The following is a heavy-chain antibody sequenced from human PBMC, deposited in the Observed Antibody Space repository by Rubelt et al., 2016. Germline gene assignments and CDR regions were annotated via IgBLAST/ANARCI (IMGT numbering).Heavy chain of an antibody. J-gene: IGHJ5*02. CDR1: GYTFTSYA. D-gene: IGHD2-15*01. CDR2: INAGNGNS. V-gene: IGHV1-3*01. Sequence: QVQLVQSGAEVKKPGASVKVSCKASGYTFTSYAMHWVRQAPGQRLEWMGWINAGNGNSKYAQKLQGRVTMTPDTSTSTAYMELRSLRSDDTAVYYCASRSGPNWFDPWGQGTLVTVSS. CDR3: ASRSGPNWFDP.